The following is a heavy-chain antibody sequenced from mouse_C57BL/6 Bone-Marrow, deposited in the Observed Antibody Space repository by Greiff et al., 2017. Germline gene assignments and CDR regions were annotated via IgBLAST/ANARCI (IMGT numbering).Heavy chain of an antibody. CDR2: IYPRSGNT. V-gene: IGHV1-81*01. D-gene: IGHD1-1*01. J-gene: IGHJ1*03. Sequence: QVQLKESGAELARPGASVKLSCKASGYTFTSYGISWVKQRTGQGLEWIGEIYPRSGNTYYNEKFKGKATLTADKSSSTAYMELRSLTSEVSAVYFCARSDYYYGSSYGYFDVWGTGTTVTVSS. CDR3: ARSDYYYGSSYGYFDV. CDR1: GYTFTSYG.